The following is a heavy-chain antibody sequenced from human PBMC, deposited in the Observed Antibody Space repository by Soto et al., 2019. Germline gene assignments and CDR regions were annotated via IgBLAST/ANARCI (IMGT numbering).Heavy chain of an antibody. CDR2: MNPDSGNT. CDR1: GYTFTSYD. D-gene: IGHD3-10*01. CDR3: ARGLSGSGSYYKVY. Sequence: GASVKVSCKASGYTFTSYDINWVRQATGQGLEWMGWMNPDSGNTGYAQKFQGRVTMTRNTSISTAYMELSSLRSEDTAVYYCARGLSGSGSYYKVYWGQGTLVTVSS. J-gene: IGHJ4*02. V-gene: IGHV1-8*01.